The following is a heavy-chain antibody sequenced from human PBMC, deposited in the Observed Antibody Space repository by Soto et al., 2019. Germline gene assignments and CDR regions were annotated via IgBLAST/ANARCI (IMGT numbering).Heavy chain of an antibody. CDR1: GFTFSSYG. D-gene: IGHD6-13*01. V-gene: IGHV3-33*01. J-gene: IGHJ3*02. Sequence: GGSLRLSCAASGFTFSSYGMHWVRQAPGKGLEWVAVIWYDGSNKYYADSVKGRFTISRDNSKNTLYLQMNSLRAEDTAVYYCARDLIAAAHDAFDIWGQGTMVTVSS. CDR3: ARDLIAAAHDAFDI. CDR2: IWYDGSNK.